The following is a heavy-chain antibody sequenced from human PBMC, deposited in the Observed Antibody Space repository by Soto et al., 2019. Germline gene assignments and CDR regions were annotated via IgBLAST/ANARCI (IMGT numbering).Heavy chain of an antibody. CDR1: GGSISSGGYY. CDR3: ARGGITGDAGGSDY. CDR2: IYYSGST. J-gene: IGHJ4*02. Sequence: SETLSLTCTVSGGSISSGGYYWSWIRQHPGKGLEWIGYIYYSGSTYYNPSLKSRVTISVDTSKNQFSLKLSSVTAADTAVYYCARGGITGDAGGSDYWGQGTLVTVSS. V-gene: IGHV4-31*03. D-gene: IGHD1-20*01.